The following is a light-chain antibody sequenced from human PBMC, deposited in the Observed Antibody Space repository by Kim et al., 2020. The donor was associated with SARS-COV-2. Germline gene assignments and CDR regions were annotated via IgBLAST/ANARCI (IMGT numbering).Light chain of an antibody. CDR3: QAWDSSTVWV. CDR1: KLGDKY. CDR2: QDS. Sequence: VSPGQTASIPCSGDKLGDKYACWYQQKPGQSPVLVIYQDSKRPSGIPERFSGSNSGNTATLTISGTQAMDEADYYCQAWDSSTVWVFGGGTQLTVL. J-gene: IGLJ3*02. V-gene: IGLV3-1*01.